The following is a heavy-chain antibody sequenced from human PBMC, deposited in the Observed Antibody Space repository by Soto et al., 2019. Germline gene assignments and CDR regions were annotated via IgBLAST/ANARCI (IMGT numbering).Heavy chain of an antibody. CDR3: ARQDVRAWGRFDP. D-gene: IGHD7-27*01. CDR2: IYYSGIT. Sequence: SETLSLTCTVSGGSVSSSTYYWGWIRQPPGKGLEWIGTIYYSGITYYNPSLQSRVTISVDTSKNQFSLRLSFVTAADAALYFCARQDVRAWGRFDPWGQGTLVTVSS. CDR1: GGSVSSSTYY. V-gene: IGHV4-39*01. J-gene: IGHJ5*02.